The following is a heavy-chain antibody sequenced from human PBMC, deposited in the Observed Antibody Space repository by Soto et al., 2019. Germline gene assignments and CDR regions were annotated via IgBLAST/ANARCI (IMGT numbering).Heavy chain of an antibody. D-gene: IGHD2-15*01. Sequence: SETLSLTCTVSGGSISSYYWSWIRQPPGKGLEWIGYIYYSGSTNYNPSLKSRVTISVDTSKNQFSLKLSSVTAADTAVYYCARDKGGSTFDYWGQGTLVTVSS. CDR2: IYYSGST. CDR3: ARDKGGSTFDY. J-gene: IGHJ4*02. CDR1: GGSISSYY. V-gene: IGHV4-59*01.